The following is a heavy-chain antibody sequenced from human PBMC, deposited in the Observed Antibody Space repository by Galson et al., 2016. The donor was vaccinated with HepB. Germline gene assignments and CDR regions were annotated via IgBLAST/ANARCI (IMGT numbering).Heavy chain of an antibody. CDR2: VHSSGSS. V-gene: IGHV4-59*11. Sequence: ETLSLTCTVSGDSNKVHYRSWIRQPPGKGLEWIGYVHSSGSSFYNPSLRSRVTISVDTSKNHFSLKLDSVTAADTAVYYCARGTLSCTGNSCFYQYFDLWGRGILVSVSS. J-gene: IGHJ2*01. CDR3: ARGTLSCTGNSCFYQYFDL. D-gene: IGHD5-18*01. CDR1: GDSNKVHY.